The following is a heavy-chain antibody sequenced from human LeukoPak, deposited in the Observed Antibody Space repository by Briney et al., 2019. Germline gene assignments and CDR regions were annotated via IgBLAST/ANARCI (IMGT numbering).Heavy chain of an antibody. CDR2: IYYSGST. Sequence: SKTLSLTCTVSGGSISSGGYYWSWIRQHPGKGLEWIGYIYYSGSTYYNPSLKSRVTISVDTSKNQFSLKLSSVTAADTAVYYCAREGNGYYDSSGYYLHNWFDPWGQGTLVTVSS. CDR3: AREGNGYYDSSGYYLHNWFDP. CDR1: GGSISSGGYY. V-gene: IGHV4-31*03. J-gene: IGHJ5*02. D-gene: IGHD3-22*01.